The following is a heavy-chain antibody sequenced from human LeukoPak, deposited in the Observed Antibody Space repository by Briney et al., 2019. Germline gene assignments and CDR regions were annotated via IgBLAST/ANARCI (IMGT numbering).Heavy chain of an antibody. CDR2: INPGGGST. CDR1: GYTFTSYY. CDR3: ARGDYYGSGSYSFLGYFDY. Sequence: ASVKVSCKASGYTFTSYYMHWVRQAPGQGLEWMGIINPGGGSTSYAQKFQGRVTITADESTSTAYMELSSLRSEDTAVYYCARGDYYGSGSYSFLGYFDYWGQGTLVTVSS. D-gene: IGHD3-10*01. V-gene: IGHV1-46*01. J-gene: IGHJ4*02.